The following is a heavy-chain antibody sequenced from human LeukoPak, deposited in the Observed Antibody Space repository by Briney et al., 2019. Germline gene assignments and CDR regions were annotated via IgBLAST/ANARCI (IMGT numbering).Heavy chain of an antibody. V-gene: IGHV3-7*01. Sequence: GGSLRLSCAASGFTFSSYAMSWVRQAPGKGLEWVANIKQDGSEKYYVDSVKGRFTISRDNAKNSLYLQMNSLRAEDTAVYYCARDRFLDRWGQGTLVTVSS. CDR3: ARDRFLDR. CDR2: IKQDGSEK. D-gene: IGHD3-3*01. CDR1: GFTFSSYA. J-gene: IGHJ4*02.